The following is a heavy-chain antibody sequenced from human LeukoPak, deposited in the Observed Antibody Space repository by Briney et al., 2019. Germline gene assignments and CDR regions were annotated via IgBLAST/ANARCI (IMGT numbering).Heavy chain of an antibody. CDR1: GYIFTKYV. CDR3: ARDDCGDTCYPGGY. CDR2: IKAGNGDT. D-gene: IGHD2-21*01. V-gene: IGHV1-3*01. J-gene: IGHJ4*02. Sequence: ASVRVSCKASGYIFTKYVVHWVRQAPGQRPEWMGWIKAGNGDTKYSQNFQDRLTITRDTSASTVYMELSSLTSEDTALYYCARDDCGDTCYPGGYWGQGTLVTVSS.